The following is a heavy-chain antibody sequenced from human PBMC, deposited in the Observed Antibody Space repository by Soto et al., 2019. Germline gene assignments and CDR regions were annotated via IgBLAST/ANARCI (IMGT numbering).Heavy chain of an antibody. CDR3: ERDRSGSYYYFDY. D-gene: IGHD1-26*01. J-gene: IGHJ4*02. V-gene: IGHV6-1*01. CDR2: TYYRSKWYN. Sequence: SQPLSLTCAISGASVSSNSAACNCIRQSPSRGLEWLGRTYYRSKWYNDYAVSVKSRITINPDTSKNQFSLQLNSVTPEDTAVYYCERDRSGSYYYFDYWGQGTLVTVSS. CDR1: GASVSSNSAA.